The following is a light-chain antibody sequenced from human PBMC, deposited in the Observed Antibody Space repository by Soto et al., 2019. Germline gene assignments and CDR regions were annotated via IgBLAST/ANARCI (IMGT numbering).Light chain of an antibody. CDR2: GAS. J-gene: IGKJ1*01. V-gene: IGKV3-20*01. CDR1: PSVDSTY. Sequence: EIVLTQSPGTLSLSPWERATLSCRASPSVDSTYLTWYQQKPGQAPRLLIYGASGRATGIPDRFSGSGSGTDFTLTISRLEPEDFAVYFCQYYDSFRTFGQGTKVDIK. CDR3: QYYDSFRT.